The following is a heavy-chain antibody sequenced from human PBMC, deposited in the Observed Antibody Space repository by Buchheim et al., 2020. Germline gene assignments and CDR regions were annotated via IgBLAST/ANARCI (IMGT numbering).Heavy chain of an antibody. D-gene: IGHD6-13*01. CDR1: GDSVSSGNYY. J-gene: IGHJ4*02. Sequence: QVQLQESGPGLVKPSETLSLTCTVSGDSVSSGNYYWSWIRQPPGKGLEWIGYIYYSGSTNYNPSLKSRVTISVDKSKNQFSLKLSSVTAADTAVYYCASGRHIAAPGILDYWGQGTL. CDR3: ASGRHIAAPGILDY. CDR2: IYYSGST. V-gene: IGHV4-61*01.